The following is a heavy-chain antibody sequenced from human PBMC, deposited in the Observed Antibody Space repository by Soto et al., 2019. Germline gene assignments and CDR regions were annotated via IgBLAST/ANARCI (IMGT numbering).Heavy chain of an antibody. V-gene: IGHV1-2*04. CDR2: INPNSGGT. Sequence: ASVKVSCKASGYTFTGYYMHWVRQAPGQGLEWMGWINPNSGGTNYAQKFQGWVTMTRDTSISTAYMELSRLRSDDTAVYYCAREIPDYGDYVFSLNYGMDVWGQGTTVTVSS. CDR1: GYTFTGYY. CDR3: AREIPDYGDYVFSLNYGMDV. D-gene: IGHD4-17*01. J-gene: IGHJ6*02.